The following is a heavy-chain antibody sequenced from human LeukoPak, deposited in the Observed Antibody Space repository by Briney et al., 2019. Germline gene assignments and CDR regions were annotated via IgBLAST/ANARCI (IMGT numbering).Heavy chain of an antibody. Sequence: GSLRLSCAASGFPFSSYNMNWVRQAPGKGLEWVSSISSSSSYIYYADSVKGRFTISSDNAKSSLYLQMNSLRAEDTAVYYCARGKTRGSFDYWGQGTLVTVSS. D-gene: IGHD2-8*02. V-gene: IGHV3-21*01. CDR3: ARGKTRGSFDY. CDR2: ISSSSSYI. J-gene: IGHJ4*02. CDR1: GFPFSSYN.